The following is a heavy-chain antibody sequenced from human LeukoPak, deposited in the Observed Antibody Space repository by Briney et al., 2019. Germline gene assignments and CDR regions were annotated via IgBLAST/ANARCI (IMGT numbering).Heavy chain of an antibody. D-gene: IGHD2-15*01. J-gene: IGHJ4*02. CDR2: IYHSGST. CDR1: GGSISSGGYS. V-gene: IGHV4-30-2*01. Sequence: PSETLSLTCAVSGGSISSGGYSWSWIRQPPGKGLEWIGYIYHSGSTYYNPSLKSRVTISVDRSKNQFSLKLSSVTAADTAVYYCARERAATLFDYWGQGTLVTVSS. CDR3: ARERAATLFDY.